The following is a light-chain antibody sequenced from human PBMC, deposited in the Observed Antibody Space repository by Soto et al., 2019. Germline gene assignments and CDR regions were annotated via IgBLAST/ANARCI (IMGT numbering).Light chain of an antibody. CDR2: AAS. Sequence: DIQMTQSPSSLSASVGDRVTISCRARQSISRHLNWYQQKPGKPPKLLIYAASSLQSGVPSRFSGSGSGTDFTLTVSSLQPEDFATYYCQQSDTFPLTFGGGTKVEIK. CDR1: QSISRH. V-gene: IGKV1-39*01. J-gene: IGKJ4*01. CDR3: QQSDTFPLT.